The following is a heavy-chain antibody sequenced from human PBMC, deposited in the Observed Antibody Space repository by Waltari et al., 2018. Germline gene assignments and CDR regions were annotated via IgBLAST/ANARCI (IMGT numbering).Heavy chain of an antibody. J-gene: IGHJ4*02. CDR3: AKYLTVEIATTFDY. Sequence: EVQLLESGGGLVQPGGSLRLSCAASGFTFSSYAMSWVRQAPGKGLEWVSAISGRCGSTYYADSVKGRFTISRDNSKNTLYLQMNSLRAEDTAVYYCAKYLTVEIATTFDYWGQGTLVTVSS. CDR1: GFTFSSYA. V-gene: IGHV3-23*01. D-gene: IGHD1-1*01. CDR2: ISGRCGST.